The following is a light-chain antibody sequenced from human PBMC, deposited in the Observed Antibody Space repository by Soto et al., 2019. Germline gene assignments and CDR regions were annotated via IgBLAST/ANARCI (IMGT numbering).Light chain of an antibody. CDR2: EVT. Sequence: QSALTQPPSASGSPGQSVTISCTGTSSDVGAFNYVSWYQQYPGEAPKLIIYEVTKRPSGVPDRFSGSKSGSTASLTVSGLQAEDEADYYCSSYAGNNNLMFGGGTKVTVL. V-gene: IGLV2-8*01. CDR3: SSYAGNNNLM. J-gene: IGLJ3*02. CDR1: SSDVGAFNY.